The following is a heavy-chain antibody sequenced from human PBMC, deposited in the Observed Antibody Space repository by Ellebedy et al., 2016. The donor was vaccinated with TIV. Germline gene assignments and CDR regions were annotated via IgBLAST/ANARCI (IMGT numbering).Heavy chain of an antibody. Sequence: GGSLRLSXAASGFIFSDYRMNWVRQAPGKGLEWVSSISSSGTSVYDADSLKGRFIISRDNARNSLFLQMTSLKAEDTGVYYCTKNDISGSYYGHSWGQGILVTVSS. V-gene: IGHV3-21*04. J-gene: IGHJ4*01. CDR1: GFIFSDYR. D-gene: IGHD3-10*01. CDR2: ISSSGTSV. CDR3: TKNDISGSYYGHS.